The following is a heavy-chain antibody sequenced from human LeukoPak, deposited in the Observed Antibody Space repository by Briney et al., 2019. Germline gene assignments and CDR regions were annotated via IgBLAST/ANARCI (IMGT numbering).Heavy chain of an antibody. J-gene: IGHJ6*02. V-gene: IGHV3-53*01. CDR1: GFTVSSNY. Sequence: GGSLRLSCAASGFTVSSNYMSWVRQAPGKGLEWVSVIYSGGSTYYADSVKGRFTISRDNSKNTLYLQMNSLRAEDTAVYYCAKDLPLSGSYSYGMDVWGQGTTVTVSS. CDR3: AKDLPLSGSYSYGMDV. CDR2: IYSGGST. D-gene: IGHD1-14*01.